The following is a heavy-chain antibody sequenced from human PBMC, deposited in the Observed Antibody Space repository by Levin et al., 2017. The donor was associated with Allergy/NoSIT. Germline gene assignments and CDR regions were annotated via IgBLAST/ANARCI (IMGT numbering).Heavy chain of an antibody. CDR1: GFPFSTNT. Sequence: PGGSLRLSCAVSGFPFSTNTMNWVRQAPGKGLEWVSSISSSSTYIYYADSVKGRFTISRDNAKNSLYLQMNSLRAKDTAVYYCTPGSYYGGRDDYWGQGTLVTVSS. CDR2: ISSSSTYI. J-gene: IGHJ4*02. V-gene: IGHV3-21*01. D-gene: IGHD1-26*01. CDR3: TPGSYYGGRDDY.